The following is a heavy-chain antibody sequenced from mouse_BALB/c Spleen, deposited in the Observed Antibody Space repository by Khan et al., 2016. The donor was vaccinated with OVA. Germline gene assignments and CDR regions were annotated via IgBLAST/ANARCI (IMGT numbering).Heavy chain of an antibody. D-gene: IGHD1-1*01. CDR3: TRGGYGSYGY. Sequence: QVQLQQSGAELARPGASVKMSCKASGYIFTSYMMHWVKQRPGQGLEWIGDINPSSGNNNYNQKFKDKATLTADKSSSTAYMQLSSLTSEDSADYYCTRGGYGSYGYWGQGTLVTVSA. CDR2: INPSSGNN. J-gene: IGHJ3*02. V-gene: IGHV1-4*01. CDR1: GYIFTSYM.